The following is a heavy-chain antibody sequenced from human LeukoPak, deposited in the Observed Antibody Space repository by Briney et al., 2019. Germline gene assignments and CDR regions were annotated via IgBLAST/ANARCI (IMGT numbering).Heavy chain of an antibody. V-gene: IGHV3-15*01. D-gene: IGHD3-3*01. CDR1: GFTFSNAW. CDR2: IKSKTDGGTT. CDR3: TTYYDFWSGPNYYYYMDV. Sequence: GGSLRLSCAASGFTFSNAWMSWVRQAPGKGLEWVGRIKSKTDGGTTDYAAHVKGRFTISRDDSKNTLYLQMNSLKTEDTAVYYCTTYYDFWSGPNYYYYMDVWGKGTTVTVSS. J-gene: IGHJ6*03.